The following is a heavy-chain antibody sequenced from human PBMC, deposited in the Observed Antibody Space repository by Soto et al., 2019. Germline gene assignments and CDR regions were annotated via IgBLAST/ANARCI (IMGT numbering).Heavy chain of an antibody. Sequence: PSETLSLTCAVSCGSLSSGGYSWTWIRQPPGKGLEWIGYIYASGSTYFNPSLESRITMSVDGSKNQFSLQLSSVTAADTAVYYCARGMVRGVLDYWGQGTLVTVSS. CDR1: CGSLSSGGYS. CDR2: IYASGST. D-gene: IGHD3-10*01. J-gene: IGHJ4*02. V-gene: IGHV4-30-2*01. CDR3: ARGMVRGVLDY.